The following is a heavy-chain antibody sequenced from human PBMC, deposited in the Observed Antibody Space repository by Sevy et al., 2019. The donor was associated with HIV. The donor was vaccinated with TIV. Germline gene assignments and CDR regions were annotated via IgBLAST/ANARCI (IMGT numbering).Heavy chain of an antibody. D-gene: IGHD3-9*01. V-gene: IGHV3-23*01. CDR2: ISGSGGST. Sequence: GGSLRLSCAASGFTFSSYAMSWGRQAPGKGLEWVSAISGSGGSTYYADSVKGRFTISRDNSKNTLYLQMNSLRAEDTAVYYCAKVLEYYDILTGYSDPYYFDYWGQGTLVTVSS. CDR1: GFTFSSYA. J-gene: IGHJ4*02. CDR3: AKVLEYYDILTGYSDPYYFDY.